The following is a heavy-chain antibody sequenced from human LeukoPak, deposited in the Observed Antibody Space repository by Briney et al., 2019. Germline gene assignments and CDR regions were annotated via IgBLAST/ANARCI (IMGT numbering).Heavy chain of an antibody. CDR1: GFTFISYE. CDR3: ARARQLWGTGVWYFDY. CDR2: ISSSGSTI. V-gene: IGHV3-48*03. D-gene: IGHD5-18*01. Sequence: GGSLRLSCAASGFTFISYEMNWVGQAPGKGLEWVSYISSSGSTIYYADSVKGRFTISRDNAKNSLYLQMNSLRAEDTAVYYCARARQLWGTGVWYFDYWGQGTLVTVSS. J-gene: IGHJ4*02.